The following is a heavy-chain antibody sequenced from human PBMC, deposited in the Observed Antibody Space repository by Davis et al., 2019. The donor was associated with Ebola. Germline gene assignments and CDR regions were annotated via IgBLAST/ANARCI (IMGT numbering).Heavy chain of an antibody. CDR2: INHSGST. CDR1: GGSFSGYY. J-gene: IGHJ3*02. Sequence: PSETLSLTCAVYGGSFSGYYWSWIRQPPGKGLEWIGEINHSGSTNYSPSLKSRVTISVDTSKNQFSLKLSSVTAADTAVYYCARRGYDGRREHDAFDIWGQGTMVTVSS. CDR3: ARRGYDGRREHDAFDI. V-gene: IGHV4-34*01. D-gene: IGHD3-22*01.